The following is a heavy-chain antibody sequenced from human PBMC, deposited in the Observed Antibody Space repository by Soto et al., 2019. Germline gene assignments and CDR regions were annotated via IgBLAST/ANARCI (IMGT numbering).Heavy chain of an antibody. Sequence: SETLSLTCSVSGGSSNNYYGSWIRQPPGKGLEWIGYIHNNGDASYSPSLKSRVTISRDTSKNQFSLKLTSVTAADTAMYYCARESCGGDCRLEYWGQGALVTVSS. V-gene: IGHV4-59*01. CDR3: ARESCGGDCRLEY. CDR2: IHNNGDA. CDR1: GGSSNNYY. D-gene: IGHD2-21*02. J-gene: IGHJ4*02.